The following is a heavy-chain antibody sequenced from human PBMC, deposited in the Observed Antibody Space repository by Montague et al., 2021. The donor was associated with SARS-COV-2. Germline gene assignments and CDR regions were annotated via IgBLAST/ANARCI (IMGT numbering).Heavy chain of an antibody. D-gene: IGHD5-24*01. CDR3: ARRGYSYYYYGMDV. CDR2: INHSGST. Sequence: SETLSLTCAVYGGSFSGYYWSWIRQPPGKGLEWIGEINHSGSTSYNPSLKSRVTISVDTSKNQFSLKLSSVTAADTAVYYCARRGYSYYYYGMDVWGQETTVTVSS. CDR1: GGSFSGYY. J-gene: IGHJ6*02. V-gene: IGHV4-34*01.